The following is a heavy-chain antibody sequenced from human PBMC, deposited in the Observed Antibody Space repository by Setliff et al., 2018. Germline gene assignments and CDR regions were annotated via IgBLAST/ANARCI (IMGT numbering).Heavy chain of an antibody. J-gene: IGHJ4*02. D-gene: IGHD3-16*02. CDR3: GRYDS. CDR2: ISLSSSYI. V-gene: IGHV3-21*01. Sequence: GGSLRLSCAVSGFTFNNYSVNWVRLAPGKGLEWVSSISLSSSYIFYADSVKGRFTISRDNSKNTLYLQMNSLRAEDTAVYYCGRYDSWGQGTLVTVSS. CDR1: GFTFNNYS.